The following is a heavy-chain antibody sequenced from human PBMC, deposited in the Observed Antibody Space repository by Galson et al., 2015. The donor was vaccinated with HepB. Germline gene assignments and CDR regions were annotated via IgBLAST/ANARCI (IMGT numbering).Heavy chain of an antibody. CDR2: IDSDGSST. CDR1: GFTFSSYW. V-gene: IGHV3-74*01. J-gene: IGHJ5*02. D-gene: IGHD2/OR15-2a*01. CDR3: ARDPEYPGWFDP. Sequence: SLRLSCAASGFTFSSYWMHWVRQAPGKGLVWVSRIDSDGSSTSYADSVKGRFSISRDNAKNTLYLQMNSLRAEDTAVYYCARDPEYPGWFDPWGQGTLVTVSS.